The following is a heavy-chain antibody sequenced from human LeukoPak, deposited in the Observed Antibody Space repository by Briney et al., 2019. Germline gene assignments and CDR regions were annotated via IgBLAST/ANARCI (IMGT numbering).Heavy chain of an antibody. CDR2: IYYSGST. V-gene: IGHV4-30-4*01. Sequence: SETLSLTCTVSGGSISSGDYYWSWIRQPPGKGLEWIGYIYYSGSTYYNPSLKSRVTISVGTSKNQFSLKLSSVTAADTAVYYCARDSGSYYESDYWGQGTLVTVSS. J-gene: IGHJ4*02. CDR1: GGSISSGDYY. CDR3: ARDSGSYYESDY. D-gene: IGHD1-26*01.